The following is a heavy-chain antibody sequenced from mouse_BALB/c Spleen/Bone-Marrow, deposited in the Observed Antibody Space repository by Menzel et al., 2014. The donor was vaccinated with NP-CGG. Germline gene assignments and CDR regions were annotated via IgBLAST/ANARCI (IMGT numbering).Heavy chain of an antibody. CDR2: ISSGSSTI. CDR3: ARSYYGSRYDFDD. Sequence: DVHLVESGGGLVQPGGSRKLSCAASGFTFSSFGMHWVRQAPERGLEWVAYISSGSSTIYYAATVPGRFTTSRDHPKNTLCLQRTSLRSEDTAMYYCARSYYGSRYDFDDWGQGPTLTGSS. V-gene: IGHV5-17*02. J-gene: IGHJ2*01. CDR1: GFTFSSFG. D-gene: IGHD1-1*01.